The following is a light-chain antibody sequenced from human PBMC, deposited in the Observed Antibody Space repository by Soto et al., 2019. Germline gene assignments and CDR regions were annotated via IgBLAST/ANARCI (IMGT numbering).Light chain of an antibody. CDR3: QQYNDWPLT. V-gene: IGKV3-15*01. CDR1: QSVSSN. J-gene: IGKJ1*01. Sequence: TVLTHSPGTLSLSPGEIATLSCRASQSVSSNLAWYQQKPGQAPSLLIYGAFTRATGIPARFSGTGSGTEFTLTISSLQSEDFALYYCQQYNDWPLTFGQGTKVDIK. CDR2: GAF.